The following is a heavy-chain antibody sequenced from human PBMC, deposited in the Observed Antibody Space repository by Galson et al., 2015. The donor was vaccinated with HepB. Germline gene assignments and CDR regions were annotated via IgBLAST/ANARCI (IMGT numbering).Heavy chain of an antibody. D-gene: IGHD2-15*01. CDR3: ARAVDIVVVVAAKDYYYYYMDV. CDR2: TYYRSKWYN. J-gene: IGHJ6*03. V-gene: IGHV6-1*01. CDR1: GDSVSSNSAA. Sequence: CAISGDSVSSNSAAWNWIRQSPSRGLEWLGRTYYRSKWYNDYAVSVKSRITINPDTSKNQFSLQLNSVTPEDTAVYYCARAVDIVVVVAAKDYYYYYMDVWGKGTTVTVSS.